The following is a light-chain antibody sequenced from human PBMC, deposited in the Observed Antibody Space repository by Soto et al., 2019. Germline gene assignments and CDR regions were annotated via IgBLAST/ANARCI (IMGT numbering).Light chain of an antibody. Sequence: QSVLTQTPSVSGAPGQRVTISCTGTSSNIGAGYDVHWYKQLPGTAPKLLIYGNNNRPSGVPDRFSGSKSGTSASLAITGLQAEDEAHYYCQTYDSSLSAVVFGGGTKVTVL. CDR1: SSNIGAGYD. J-gene: IGLJ2*01. V-gene: IGLV1-40*01. CDR2: GNN. CDR3: QTYDSSLSAVV.